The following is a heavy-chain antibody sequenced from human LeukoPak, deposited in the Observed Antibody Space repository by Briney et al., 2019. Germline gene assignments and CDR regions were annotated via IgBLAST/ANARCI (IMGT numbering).Heavy chain of an antibody. CDR1: GGTFSSYA. D-gene: IGHD3-22*01. J-gene: IGHJ4*02. CDR3: ARVKDYYDSSGSRTYYFDY. CDR2: IIPILGIA. Sequence: ASVKVSCKASGGTFSSYAISWVRQAPGQGLEWMGRIIPILGIANYAQKFQGRVTITADKSTSTAYMELSSLRSEDTAVYYCARVKDYYDSSGSRTYYFDYWGQGTLVTVSS. V-gene: IGHV1-69*04.